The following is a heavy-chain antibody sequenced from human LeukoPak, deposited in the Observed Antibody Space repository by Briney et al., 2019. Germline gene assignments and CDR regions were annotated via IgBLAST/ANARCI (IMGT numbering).Heavy chain of an antibody. J-gene: IGHJ4*02. V-gene: IGHV3-21*01. CDR1: GFTFSSYS. CDR2: ISSSSSYI. D-gene: IGHD6-13*01. Sequence: GGSLRLSCAASGFTFSSYSMNWVRQAPGKGLEWVSSISSSSSYIYYADSVKGRFTISRDNAKNSLYLQMNSLRAEDTAVYYCARHAVAAAASSAYYFDYWGQGTLVTVSS. CDR3: ARHAVAAAASSAYYFDY.